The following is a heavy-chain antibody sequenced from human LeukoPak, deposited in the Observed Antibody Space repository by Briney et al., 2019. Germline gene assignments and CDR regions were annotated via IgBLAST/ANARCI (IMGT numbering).Heavy chain of an antibody. CDR2: IYPGDSDT. CDR1: GYTFTSYW. CDR3: ARLKDDYIIDS. D-gene: IGHD5-24*01. J-gene: IGHJ5*01. V-gene: IGHV5-51*01. Sequence: GESLKISCKGSGYTFTSYWIGWVRQMPGKGLEWMGIIYPGDSDTRYSPSFQGQVTISADKSISTAYLQWSSLKASDTSMYSCARLKDDYIIDSWGQGTLVTVSS.